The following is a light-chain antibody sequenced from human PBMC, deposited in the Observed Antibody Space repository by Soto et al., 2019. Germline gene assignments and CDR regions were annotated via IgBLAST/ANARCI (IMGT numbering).Light chain of an antibody. CDR1: QSISSS. Sequence: DIQMTQSPSTLSASVGDRVTITCRASQSISSSLAWYQQKPGKAPKLLIYDASSLESGVPSRFSGSGSGTEFTLTISSLQPEDFATYYCQQSYSNSWTFGQGTKVDI. J-gene: IGKJ1*01. V-gene: IGKV1-5*01. CDR3: QQSYSNSWT. CDR2: DAS.